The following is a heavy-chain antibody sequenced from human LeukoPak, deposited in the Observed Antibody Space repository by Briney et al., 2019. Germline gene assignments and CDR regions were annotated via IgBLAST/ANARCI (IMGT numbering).Heavy chain of an antibody. CDR2: ISWNSGSI. CDR1: GFTFDDYA. CDR3: AKANHLSVAGTVDY. V-gene: IGHV3-9*01. J-gene: IGHJ4*02. D-gene: IGHD6-19*01. Sequence: GRSLRLSCAASGFTFDDYAMHWVRQAPGKGLEWVSGISWNSGSIGYADSVKGRFTISRDNAKNSLYLQMNSLRAEDTALYYCAKANHLSVAGTVDYWGQGTLVTVSS.